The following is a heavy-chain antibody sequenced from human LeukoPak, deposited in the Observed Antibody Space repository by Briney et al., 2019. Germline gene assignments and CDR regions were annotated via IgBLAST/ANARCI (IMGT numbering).Heavy chain of an antibody. J-gene: IGHJ4*02. Sequence: SETLSLTCTVSGYSISSGYYWGWIRPPPGKGLEWIGSIYHSGSTYYNPSLKSRVTISVDTSKNQFSLKLSSVTAADTAVYYCARDPGGRGYFDYWGQGTLVTVSS. CDR2: IYHSGST. CDR3: ARDPGGRGYFDY. D-gene: IGHD3-16*01. CDR1: GYSISSGYY. V-gene: IGHV4-38-2*02.